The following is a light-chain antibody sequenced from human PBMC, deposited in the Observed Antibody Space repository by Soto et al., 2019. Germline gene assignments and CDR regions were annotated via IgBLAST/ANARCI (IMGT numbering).Light chain of an antibody. CDR2: EVS. V-gene: IGLV2-14*01. CDR3: NSYTSTSNIVA. J-gene: IGLJ2*01. Sequence: QYVLTQPPSACGSPGQSLTISCTRTSSDVGAHNYVSWYQQYPGKAPKLMIYEVSNRPSGVSNRFSGSKSGNTASLTISGLQAEDEADYYCNSYTSTSNIVAFGGGTKVTVL. CDR1: SSDVGAHNY.